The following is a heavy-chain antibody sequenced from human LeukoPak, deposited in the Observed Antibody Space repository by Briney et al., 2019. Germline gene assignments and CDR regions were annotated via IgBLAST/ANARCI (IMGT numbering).Heavy chain of an antibody. CDR3: AGELHDFWSGYFDY. V-gene: IGHV1-69*13. CDR2: IIPIFGTA. CDR1: GGTFSSYA. J-gene: IGHJ4*02. D-gene: IGHD3-3*01. Sequence: GASVKVSXKASGGTFSSYAISWVRQAPGQGLEWMGGIIPIFGTANYAQKFQGRVTITADESTSTAYMELSSLRSEDTAVYYCAGELHDFWSGYFDYWGQGTLVTVSS.